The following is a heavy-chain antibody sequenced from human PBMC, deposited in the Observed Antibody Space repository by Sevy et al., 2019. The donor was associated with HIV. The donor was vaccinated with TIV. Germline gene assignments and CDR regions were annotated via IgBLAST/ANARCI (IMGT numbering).Heavy chain of an antibody. V-gene: IGHV3-23*01. Sequence: GGYLRLSCAASGFTFFSHVMSWVRQAPGKGLEWVSGLSGSGGTKYYADSVKGRFSISRDNSKNKLYLQMSSLRIEDTAVYYCASGTTDSSISWVFDVWGQGTMVTVSS. CDR3: ASGTTDSSISWVFDV. J-gene: IGHJ3*01. CDR2: LSGSGGTK. CDR1: GFTFFSHV. D-gene: IGHD6-13*01.